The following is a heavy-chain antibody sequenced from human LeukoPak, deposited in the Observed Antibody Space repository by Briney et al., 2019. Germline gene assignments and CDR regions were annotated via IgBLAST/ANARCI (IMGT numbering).Heavy chain of an antibody. Sequence: NPSETLSLTCTVSGVSISRGGYYWSWIRQHPGKGLEWIGYIYYSGSTYYNPSLKSRLTISLDTSNNQSSLKLSSVTAADTAVYYCARGPVRDYSNYWGQGTLVTVSS. CDR1: GVSISRGGYY. D-gene: IGHD4-11*01. J-gene: IGHJ4*02. CDR3: ARGPVRDYSNY. V-gene: IGHV4-31*03. CDR2: IYYSGST.